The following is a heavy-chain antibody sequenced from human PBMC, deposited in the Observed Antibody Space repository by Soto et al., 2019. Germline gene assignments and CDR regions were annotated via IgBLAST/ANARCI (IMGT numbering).Heavy chain of an antibody. V-gene: IGHV4-31*02. Sequence: SETLSLTCTVSGGSISSGGYYWSWIRQHPGRGLEWIGYIYYSGSTYYNPSLKSRVTISVDTSKNQFSLKLSSVTAADTAVYYCARGLTTRLRYYYYGMDVWGQGTTVTVSS. CDR2: IYYSGST. D-gene: IGHD4-4*01. CDR1: GGSISSGGYY. CDR3: ARGLTTRLRYYYYGMDV. J-gene: IGHJ6*02.